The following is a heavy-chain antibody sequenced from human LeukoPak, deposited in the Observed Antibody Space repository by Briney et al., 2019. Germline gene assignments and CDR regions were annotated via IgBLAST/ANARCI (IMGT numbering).Heavy chain of an antibody. CDR2: ISVGGSDE. V-gene: IGHV3-48*03. Sequence: GGSLRLSCVASGFSFRTYEMNWVRQAPGKGLEWISYISVGGSDEDYAESVKDRFSISRDNAKNSLFLQMNSLRVEDTAVYYCARDVGFNNGWPAWGQGTLVTVSS. J-gene: IGHJ5*02. D-gene: IGHD6-19*01. CDR1: GFSFRTYE. CDR3: ARDVGFNNGWPA.